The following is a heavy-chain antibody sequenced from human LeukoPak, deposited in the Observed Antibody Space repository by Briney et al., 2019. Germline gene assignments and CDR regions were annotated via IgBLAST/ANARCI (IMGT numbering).Heavy chain of an antibody. V-gene: IGHV3-23*01. CDR1: GFTFSSYD. CDR3: AKRGGTESFYYYYYMDV. D-gene: IGHD2-15*01. Sequence: GGSLRLSCAASGFTFSSYDMTWVRQTPGKGLEWVALISRSGGTTYYADSVKGRFTISRDNPKNTLYLQMNSLRAEDTAEYYCAKRGGTESFYYYYYMDVWGKGTTVTVFS. J-gene: IGHJ6*03. CDR2: ISRSGGTT.